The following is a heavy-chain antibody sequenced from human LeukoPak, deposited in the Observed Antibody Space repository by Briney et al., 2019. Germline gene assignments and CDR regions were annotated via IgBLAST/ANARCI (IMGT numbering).Heavy chain of an antibody. Sequence: ETLSLTCAVYGGSFSGYYWSWVRQAPGKGLEWVSGISGNSCTTYYADSVKGRFTISRDNSKNTLYLQMNSLRAEDTAVYYCAKDRLSGSYYGGAFDSWDQGIMVIVSS. J-gene: IGHJ3*02. CDR1: GGSFSGYY. CDR3: AKDRLSGSYYGGAFDS. D-gene: IGHD1-26*01. V-gene: IGHV3-23*01. CDR2: ISGNSCTT.